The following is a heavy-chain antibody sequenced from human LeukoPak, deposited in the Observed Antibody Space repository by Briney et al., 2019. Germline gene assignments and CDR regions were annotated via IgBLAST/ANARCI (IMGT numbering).Heavy chain of an antibody. CDR3: ARPRGVGELLSWFDP. J-gene: IGHJ5*02. CDR2: IYYSGST. D-gene: IGHD3-10*01. V-gene: IGHV4-39*01. Sequence: SETLSLTCTVSGGSISSSSYYWGWIRQPPGKGLEWIGSIYYSGSTYYNPSLKSRVTISADTSKNQFSLKLSSVTAADTAVYYCARPRGVGELLSWFDPWGQGTLVTVSS. CDR1: GGSISSSSYY.